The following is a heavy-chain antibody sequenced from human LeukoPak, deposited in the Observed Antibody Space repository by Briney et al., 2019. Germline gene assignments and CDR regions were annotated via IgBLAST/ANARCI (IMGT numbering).Heavy chain of an antibody. CDR1: GFTFSSYG. CDR3: ARVAPPYYYDSSGYYYFDY. J-gene: IGHJ4*02. D-gene: IGHD3-22*01. CDR2: ISCDGSNK. Sequence: SGGSLRLSCAASGFTFSSYGMHWVRQAPGKGLEWVAVISCDGSNKYYADSVKGRFTISRDNSKNTLYLQMNSLRAEDTAVYYCARVAPPYYYDSSGYYYFDYWGQGTLVTVSS. V-gene: IGHV3-30*03.